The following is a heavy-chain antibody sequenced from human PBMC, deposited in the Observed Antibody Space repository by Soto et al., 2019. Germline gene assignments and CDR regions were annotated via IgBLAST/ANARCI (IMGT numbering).Heavy chain of an antibody. CDR1: GDSFNDYY. CDR3: ARERGGATATLDYYYVHMDV. Sequence: VQLAQSGAEVKKPGASVKVSCKTSGDSFNDYYIHWVRQAPGQGLEWMGWINPNGGATKYAQKLPGRVTVTRDTSIRTVYMELSSLRSDDTAVYYCARERGGATATLDYYYVHMDVWGKGTTVTVSS. V-gene: IGHV1-2*02. CDR2: INPNGGAT. J-gene: IGHJ6*03. D-gene: IGHD3-16*01.